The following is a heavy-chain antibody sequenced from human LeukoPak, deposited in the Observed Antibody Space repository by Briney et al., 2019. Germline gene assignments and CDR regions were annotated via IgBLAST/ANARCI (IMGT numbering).Heavy chain of an antibody. Sequence: GGSLRLSCAASGFTFSSYWVSWVRQAPGKGLEWVANIKQDGSEKYYVDSVKGRFTISRDNAKNSLYLQMNSLRAEDTAVYFCTRDQHGDYALQYWYFDLWGRGTLVTVSS. CDR2: IKQDGSEK. J-gene: IGHJ2*01. CDR3: TRDQHGDYALQYWYFDL. D-gene: IGHD4-17*01. CDR1: GFTFSSYW. V-gene: IGHV3-7*01.